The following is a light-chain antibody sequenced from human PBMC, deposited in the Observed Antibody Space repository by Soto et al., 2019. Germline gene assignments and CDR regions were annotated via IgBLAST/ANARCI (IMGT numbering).Light chain of an antibody. CDR1: QGISSR. CDR3: QQANSFPIT. J-gene: IGKJ5*01. CDR2: AAS. V-gene: IGKV1-12*01. Sequence: DIQMTQSPSSVSASVGDRFTIAFRASQGISSRLAWYQKKPGKAPNLLIYAASSLQSGVPSRFSGSESGTDFTLTISSLQPEDCAIYFCQQANSFPITFGQGTRLEI.